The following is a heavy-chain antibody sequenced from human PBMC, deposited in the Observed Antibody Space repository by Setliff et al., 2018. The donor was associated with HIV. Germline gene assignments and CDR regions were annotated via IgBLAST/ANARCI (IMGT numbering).Heavy chain of an antibody. D-gene: IGHD6-19*01. CDR3: ARGGVAVGDMTPSDY. J-gene: IGHJ4*02. CDR2: INPSGGST. Sequence: ASVKVSCKASGYSFTRYYMHWVRQAPGQGLECMGKINPSGGSTDYAQKFQGRVTMTRDTSTSTVYMELRSLRSDDTAVYYCARGGVAVGDMTPSDYWGQGTLVTVSS. V-gene: IGHV1-46*01. CDR1: GYSFTRYY.